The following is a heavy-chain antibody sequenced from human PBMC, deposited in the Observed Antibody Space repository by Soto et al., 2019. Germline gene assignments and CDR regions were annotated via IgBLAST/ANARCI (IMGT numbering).Heavy chain of an antibody. CDR3: VRGGFAYGYLDY. CDR2: ISTYNVDT. D-gene: IGHD5-18*01. V-gene: IGHV1-18*01. Sequence: VASVKVSCKTSGYTFSSYGIVWVRQAPGQGLEWMGWISTYNVDTKYADKFQGRLTMSSDTSTTTAFMERRRLRSDDTAVYYCVRGGFAYGYLDYWGQGTLVTVSS. CDR1: GYTFSSYG. J-gene: IGHJ4*02.